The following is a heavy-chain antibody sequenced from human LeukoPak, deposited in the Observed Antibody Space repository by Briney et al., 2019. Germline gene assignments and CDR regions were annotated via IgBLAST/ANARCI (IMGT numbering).Heavy chain of an antibody. D-gene: IGHD2-2*01. J-gene: IGHJ6*03. CDR1: GGSMSSYY. V-gene: IGHV4-59*01. CDR2: IFYSGST. Sequence: SETLSLTCTVSGGSMSSYYWSWIRQPPGKGLEWIGYIFYSGSTNYNPSLKSRVTISVDTSKNQFSLKLSSVTAADTAVYYCARVEALPAAIPTQPSYYYYYMDVWGKGTTVTVSS. CDR3: ARVEALPAAIPTQPSYYYYYMDV.